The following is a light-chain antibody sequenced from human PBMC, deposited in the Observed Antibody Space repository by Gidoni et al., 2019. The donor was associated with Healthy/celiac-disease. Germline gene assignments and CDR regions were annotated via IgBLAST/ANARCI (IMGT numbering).Light chain of an antibody. V-gene: IGKV1-39*01. CDR1: QSISSY. J-gene: IGKJ1*01. Sequence: DIQMTQSPSSLSASVGDRVTITCRASQSISSYLNWYQQKPGKAPKLLIYAASSLQSGVPSRFSGSGSGTDFTLTISSLQPEDFATYYCQQSYSTLGTFGQGIQGGNQT. CDR3: QQSYSTLGT. CDR2: AAS.